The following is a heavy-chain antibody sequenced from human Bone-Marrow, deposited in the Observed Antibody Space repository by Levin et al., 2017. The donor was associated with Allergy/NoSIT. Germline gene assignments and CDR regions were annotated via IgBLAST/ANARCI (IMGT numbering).Heavy chain of an antibody. Sequence: PGGSLRLSFAASGFTVSNTYMSWVRQAPGKGLEWVSVISTGDSTYYADSVKGRFTISRDNSKNTLFLQMNSLRAEDTAVYYCARVRSYFDSDHYLRGYYFDYWGQGTLVTVSS. CDR3: ARVRSYFDSDHYLRGYYFDY. V-gene: IGHV3-53*01. J-gene: IGHJ4*02. CDR1: GFTVSNTY. CDR2: ISTGDST. D-gene: IGHD3-22*01.